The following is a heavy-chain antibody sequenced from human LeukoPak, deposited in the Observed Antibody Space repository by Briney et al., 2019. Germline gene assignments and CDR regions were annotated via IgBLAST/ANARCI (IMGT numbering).Heavy chain of an antibody. CDR2: MNPNSGNT. CDR3: ARVNYDSSGYSYDGLDV. V-gene: IGHV1-8*01. CDR1: GYTFTSYD. Sequence: ASVKVSCKASGYTFTSYDINWVRQATGQGLEWMGWMNPNSGNTGYAQEIQGRVTMARNTSISTAYMELSSLRSEDTAIYYCARVNYDSSGYSYDGLDVWGQGTTVTVSS. J-gene: IGHJ6*02. D-gene: IGHD3-22*01.